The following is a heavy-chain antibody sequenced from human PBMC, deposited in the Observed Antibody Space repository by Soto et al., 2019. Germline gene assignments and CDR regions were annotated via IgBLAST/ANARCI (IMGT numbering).Heavy chain of an antibody. V-gene: IGHV3-23*01. J-gene: IGHJ4*02. CDR1: GFTFSNHA. CDR3: AKVKGGYGRSIDH. D-gene: IGHD5-12*01. CDR2: VSGTGGTT. Sequence: EVQLLESGGGLVQPGGSLRLSCTASGFTFSNHAMKWVRQAPGKGLEWVAVVSGTGGTTYYLDSVQGRFTISRDNSKNKLYLQMNSLRAEDTAVYFCAKVKGGYGRSIDHWGQGTLVTVSS.